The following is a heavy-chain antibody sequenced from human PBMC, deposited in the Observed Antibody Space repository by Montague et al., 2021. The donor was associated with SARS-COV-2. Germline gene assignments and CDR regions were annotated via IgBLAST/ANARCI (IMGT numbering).Heavy chain of an antibody. CDR2: ISYDGSNK. V-gene: IGHV3-30*04. Sequence: SLRLSFAASGFPFSSYAMHWVRQAPGKGLEWVAVISYDGSNKYYADSVKGRFTISRDNSKNTLYLQMNSLRAEDTAVYYCARGRSGSYLDYFQHWGQGTLVTVSS. J-gene: IGHJ1*01. CDR3: ARGRSGSYLDYFQH. D-gene: IGHD1-26*01. CDR1: GFPFSSYA.